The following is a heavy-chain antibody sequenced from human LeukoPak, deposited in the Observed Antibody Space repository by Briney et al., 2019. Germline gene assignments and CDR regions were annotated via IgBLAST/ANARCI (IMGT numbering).Heavy chain of an antibody. Sequence: GASVKVSCKASGYTFTSYGISWVRQAPGQGLEWMGWISAYNGNTNYAQKLQGRVTMTTDTSTSTVYMELSSLRSEDTAVYYCAREGYYYDSSGYSAFNWFDPWGQGTLVTVSS. CDR1: GYTFTSYG. CDR3: AREGYYYDSSGYSAFNWFDP. CDR2: ISAYNGNT. J-gene: IGHJ5*02. D-gene: IGHD3-22*01. V-gene: IGHV1-18*01.